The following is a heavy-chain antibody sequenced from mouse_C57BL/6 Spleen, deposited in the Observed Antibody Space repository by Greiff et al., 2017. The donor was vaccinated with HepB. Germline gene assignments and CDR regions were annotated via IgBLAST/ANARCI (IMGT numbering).Heavy chain of an antibody. D-gene: IGHD2-3*01. J-gene: IGHJ2*01. Sequence: QVTLKESGPGILQPSQTLSLTCSFSGFSLSTFGMGVGWIRQPSGKGLEWLAHIWWDDDKYYNPALKSRLTISKDTSKNQVFLKIANVDTADTATYYCARIVIYDGYYVHYFDYWGQGTTLTVSS. CDR2: IWWDDDK. CDR1: GFSLSTFGMG. V-gene: IGHV8-8*01. CDR3: ARIVIYDGYYVHYFDY.